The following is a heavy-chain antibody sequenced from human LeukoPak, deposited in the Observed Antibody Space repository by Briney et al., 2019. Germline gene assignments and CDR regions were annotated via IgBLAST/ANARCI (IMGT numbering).Heavy chain of an antibody. CDR2: IKQDGSEK. D-gene: IGHD3-10*01. CDR3: AKDRDSYGYGSGSYYNGVFDY. V-gene: IGHV3-7*03. CDR1: GFTFSSYW. Sequence: PGGSLRLSCAASGFTFSSYWMSWVRQAPGKGLEWVANIKQDGSEKYYVDSVKGRFTISRDNSKNTLYLQVNSLRAEDTAVYYCAKDRDSYGYGSGSYYNGVFDYWGQGTLVTVSS. J-gene: IGHJ4*02.